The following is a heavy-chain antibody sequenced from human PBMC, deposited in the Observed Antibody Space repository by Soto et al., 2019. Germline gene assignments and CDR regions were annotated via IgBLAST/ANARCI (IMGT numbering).Heavy chain of an antibody. J-gene: IGHJ4*02. V-gene: IGHV1-69*06. Sequence: QVQLVQSGAEVKKPGSSVKVSCKASGGPFSSYAISWVRQAPGQGLEWMGGIIPIFGTANYAQKLQGRVTITADKSTSTAYMELSSLRSEDTAVYYCARGAGYSSSWYVRGSYYFDYWGQGTLVTVSS. CDR2: IIPIFGTA. CDR3: ARGAGYSSSWYVRGSYYFDY. CDR1: GGPFSSYA. D-gene: IGHD6-13*01.